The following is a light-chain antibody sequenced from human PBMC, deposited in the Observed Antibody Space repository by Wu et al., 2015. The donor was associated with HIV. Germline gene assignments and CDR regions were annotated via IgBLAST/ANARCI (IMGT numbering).Light chain of an antibody. CDR1: QNVGKY. V-gene: IGKV1-39*01. CDR3: QQSYSAPGT. Sequence: IQLTQSPSSLSASVGDRVIITCRASQNVGKYLNWYQQKPGKAPKLLIYGASTLQSGVPSRFSGSGSGTEFSLAVTSLQVEDLATYYCQQSYSAPGTFGQGTKVEIK. J-gene: IGKJ1*01. CDR2: GAS.